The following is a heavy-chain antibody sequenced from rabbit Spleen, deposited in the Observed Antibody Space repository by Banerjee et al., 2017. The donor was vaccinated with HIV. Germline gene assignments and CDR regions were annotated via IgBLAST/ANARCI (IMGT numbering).Heavy chain of an antibody. D-gene: IGHD1-1*01. J-gene: IGHJ4*01. CDR2: IDPVFGTT. CDR3: ARDLPDIIGWNFGW. CDR1: GFSFSSSDW. V-gene: IGHV1S40*01. Sequence: QSLEESGGDLVKPGASLTLTCTASGFSFSSSDWIYWVRQAPGKGLEWIGYIDPVFGTTYYASWATGRFTISKTSSTTVTLQMTSLTAADTATYFCARDLPDIIGWNFGWWGPGTLVTVS.